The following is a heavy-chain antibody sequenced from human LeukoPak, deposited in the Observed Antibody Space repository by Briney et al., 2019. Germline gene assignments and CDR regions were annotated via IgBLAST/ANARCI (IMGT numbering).Heavy chain of an antibody. D-gene: IGHD3-22*01. CDR1: GGSFSGYY. CDR3: ARSYYDSSAYDY. CDR2: IYHSGST. J-gene: IGHJ4*02. V-gene: IGHV4-30-2*01. Sequence: PSETLSLTCAVYGGSFSGYYWSWIRQPPGKGLEWIGYIYHSGSTYYNPSLKSRVTISVDRSKNQFSLKLSSVTAADTAVYYCARSYYDSSAYDYWGQGTLVTVSS.